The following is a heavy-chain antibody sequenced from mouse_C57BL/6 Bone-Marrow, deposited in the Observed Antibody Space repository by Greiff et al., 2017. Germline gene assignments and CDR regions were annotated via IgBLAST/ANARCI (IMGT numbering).Heavy chain of an antibody. CDR1: GFNIKDDY. CDR2: IDPENGDT. CDR3: TTLAIYYGNCYYAMDY. J-gene: IGHJ4*01. D-gene: IGHD2-1*01. V-gene: IGHV14-4*01. Sequence: LKESGAELVRPGASVKLSCTASGFNIKDDYMPWVKQRPEQGLEWIGWIDPENGDTEYASKFKGKATITADTSSNTAYLQLSSLTSEDTAVYYFTTLAIYYGNCYYAMDYWGKGTSVTVSS.